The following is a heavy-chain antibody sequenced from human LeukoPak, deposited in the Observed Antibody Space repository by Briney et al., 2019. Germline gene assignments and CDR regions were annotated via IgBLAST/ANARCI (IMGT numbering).Heavy chain of an antibody. J-gene: IGHJ4*02. CDR2: IYYSGST. CDR1: GDSISSYY. D-gene: IGHD6-13*01. V-gene: IGHV4-59*01. CDR3: ARGQGGIAAAGLYSY. Sequence: SETLSLTCTVSGDSISSYYWSWIRQPPGKGPEWIGYIYYSGSTNYNPSLKSRVTISVDTSKNQFSLKLSSVTAADTAVYYCARGQGGIAAAGLYSYWGQGTLVTVSS.